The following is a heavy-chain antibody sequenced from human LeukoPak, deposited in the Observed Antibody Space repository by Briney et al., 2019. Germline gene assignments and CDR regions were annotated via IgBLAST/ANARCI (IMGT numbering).Heavy chain of an antibody. V-gene: IGHV1-18*01. CDR2: ISPYNGNT. J-gene: IGHJ4*02. CDR1: GYTFTSYG. D-gene: IGHD2-15*01. Sequence: ASVKVSCKASGYTFTSYGISWVRQAPGQGLEWMGWISPYNGNTHYAQKLQDRVTMTTDTSTTTANMELRSLRSDDTAVYYCAREGGGYGGYDYWGQGTLVTVSS. CDR3: AREGGGYGGYDY.